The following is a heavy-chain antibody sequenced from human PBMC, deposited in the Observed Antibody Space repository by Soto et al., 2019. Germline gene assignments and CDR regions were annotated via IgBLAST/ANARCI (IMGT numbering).Heavy chain of an antibody. J-gene: IGHJ4*02. CDR3: ARLVVVARSSSLYPGFFDS. D-gene: IGHD2-15*01. Sequence: KPSETLSLTCAVSDGSISNSNFYWGWIRQPPGKGLEWIGTFYYSGSTYYNPSLKSRVTISVDTSKSQFSLKLSSVTAADTAVYYCARLVVVARSSSLYPGFFDSWGQGTLVTVSS. CDR1: DGSISNSNFY. V-gene: IGHV4-39*01. CDR2: FYYSGST.